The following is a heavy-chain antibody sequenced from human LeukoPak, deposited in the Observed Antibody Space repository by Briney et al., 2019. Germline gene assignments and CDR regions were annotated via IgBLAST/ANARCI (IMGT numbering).Heavy chain of an antibody. D-gene: IGHD3-10*01. Sequence: GGSLRLSCAASGFTFSSYEMNWVRQAPGKGLEWVSYISSSGSTIYYADSVKGRFTISRDNAKNSLYLQMNSLRAEDTAVYYCARDILYYGSGSYFDWFDPWGQGTLVTVSS. CDR3: ARDILYYGSGSYFDWFDP. CDR1: GFTFSSYE. CDR2: ISSSGSTI. J-gene: IGHJ5*02. V-gene: IGHV3-48*03.